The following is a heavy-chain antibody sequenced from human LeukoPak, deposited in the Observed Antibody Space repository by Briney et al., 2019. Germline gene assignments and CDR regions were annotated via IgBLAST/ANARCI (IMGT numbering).Heavy chain of an antibody. Sequence: PGGSLRLSCAASGFTFSSYSMNWVRQAPGKGLEWVSSISSSSSYIYYADSVKGRFTISRDNAKNSLYLQMNSLRAEDTAVYYCARLTYYDILTGPPQEETKDYWGQGTLVTVSS. CDR3: ARLTYYDILTGPPQEETKDY. J-gene: IGHJ4*02. CDR2: ISSSSSYI. V-gene: IGHV3-21*01. D-gene: IGHD3-9*01. CDR1: GFTFSSYS.